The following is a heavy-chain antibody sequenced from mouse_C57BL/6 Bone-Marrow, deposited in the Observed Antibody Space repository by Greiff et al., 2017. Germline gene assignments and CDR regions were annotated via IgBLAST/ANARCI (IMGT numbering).Heavy chain of an antibody. CDR3: ARLGTTVVATKGDV. D-gene: IGHD1-1*01. CDR2: IYPGDGDT. Sequence: VKLVESGPELVKPGASVKISCKASGYAFSSSWMNWVKQRPGKGLEWIGRIYPGDGDTNYTGKFKGKATLTADKSSSTAYMQLSSLTSEDSAVYFCARLGTTVVATKGDVWGTGTTVTVSS. CDR1: GYAFSSSW. J-gene: IGHJ1*03. V-gene: IGHV1-82*01.